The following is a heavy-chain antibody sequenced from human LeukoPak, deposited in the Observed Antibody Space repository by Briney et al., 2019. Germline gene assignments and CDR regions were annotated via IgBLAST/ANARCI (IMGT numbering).Heavy chain of an antibody. J-gene: IGHJ5*02. CDR3: AREGNDITIFGVATPNWFDP. D-gene: IGHD3-3*01. Sequence: SVKVSCKASGGTFSSYAISWVRQAPGQGLEWMGGIIPIFGTANYAQKFQGRVTITSDESTSTVYMELSSLRSEDTAVYYCAREGNDITIFGVATPNWFDPWGQGTLVTVSS. V-gene: IGHV1-69*13. CDR1: GGTFSSYA. CDR2: IIPIFGTA.